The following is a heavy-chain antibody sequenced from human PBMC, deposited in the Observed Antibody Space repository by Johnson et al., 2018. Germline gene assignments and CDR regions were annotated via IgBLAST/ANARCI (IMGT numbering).Heavy chain of an antibody. J-gene: IGHJ1*01. CDR2: ISYDGSKK. D-gene: IGHD3-22*01. CDR1: GFTFSSYG. Sequence: QVQLVESGGGVVQPGRSLRLSCVASGFTFSSYGMHWVRQAPGKGLEWVAVISYDGSKKYYADSVKGRFTISRDNSKNTLYLQMNTLRTEDTAGYYCAKANNPYDSSGYHSPRQHLGQGTLVTVSS. V-gene: IGHV3-30*18. CDR3: AKANNPYDSSGYHSPRQH.